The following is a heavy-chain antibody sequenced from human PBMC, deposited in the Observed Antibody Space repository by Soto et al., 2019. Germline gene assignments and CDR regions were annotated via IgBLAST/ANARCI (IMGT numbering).Heavy chain of an antibody. D-gene: IGHD4-4*01. V-gene: IGHV3-48*01. Sequence: GGSLRLSCAASGFTFSSYSMNWVRQAPGKGLEWVSYISSSSSTIYYADSVKGRFTISRDNAKNSLYLQMNSLRAEDTAVYYCARAYSNYVPPSDYWGQGTLVTVSS. CDR3: ARAYSNYVPPSDY. J-gene: IGHJ4*02. CDR1: GFTFSSYS. CDR2: ISSSSSTI.